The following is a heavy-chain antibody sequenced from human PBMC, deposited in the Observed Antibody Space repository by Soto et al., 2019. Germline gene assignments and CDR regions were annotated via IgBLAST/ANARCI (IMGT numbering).Heavy chain of an antibody. D-gene: IGHD1-26*01. Sequence: SETLSLTCTISGGSISVYYWSWVRQPPGHELEWIGYIYASGSPYYNPSLRSRFTISADTSKNQISLKLTSPTAADTAVYYCARGVGSSPPRYWGRGTLVTVSS. J-gene: IGHJ4*02. CDR2: IYASGSP. CDR1: GGSISVYY. CDR3: ARGVGSSPPRY. V-gene: IGHV4-59*01.